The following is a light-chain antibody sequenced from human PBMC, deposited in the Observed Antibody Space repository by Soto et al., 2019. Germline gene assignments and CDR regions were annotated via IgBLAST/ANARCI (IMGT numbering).Light chain of an antibody. Sequence: EIVMTQSPATLSVSPGERATLSCRASQSVSSNLACYQQKPGQAPRLLIYGASTRATGIPARFSGSGSGTEFTLTISSLQSEDVAVDYCQHYNNWPPWTFGQGTKVEIK. V-gene: IGKV3-15*01. CDR1: QSVSSN. CDR2: GAS. J-gene: IGKJ1*01. CDR3: QHYNNWPPWT.